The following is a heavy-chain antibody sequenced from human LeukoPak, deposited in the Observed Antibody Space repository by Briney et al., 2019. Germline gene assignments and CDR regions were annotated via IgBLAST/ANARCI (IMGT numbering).Heavy chain of an antibody. CDR2: INPNSGGT. V-gene: IGHV1-2*02. CDR1: GYTFTGYY. CDR3: ARASHDYGDYVDYYMDV. D-gene: IGHD4-17*01. J-gene: IGHJ6*03. Sequence: ASVKVSCKASGYTFTGYYMHWVRQAPGQGLEWMGWINPNSGGTNYAQKFQGRVTMTRDTSISTAYMELSRLRSDDTAVYYCARASHDYGDYVDYYMDVWGKGTTVTVSS.